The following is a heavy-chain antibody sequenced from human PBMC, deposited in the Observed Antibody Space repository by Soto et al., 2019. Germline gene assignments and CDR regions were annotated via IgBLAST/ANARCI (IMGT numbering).Heavy chain of an antibody. V-gene: IGHV5-51*01. D-gene: IGHD2-15*01. J-gene: IGHJ6*03. Sequence: PGESLKISCKGSGYSFTSYWIGWVRQMPGKGLEWMGIIYPGDSDTRYSPSFQGQVTISADKSISTAYLQWSSLKASDTAVYYCARSRFDCSGGSCYPYYYMDVWGKGTTVTSP. CDR2: IYPGDSDT. CDR1: GYSFTSYW. CDR3: ARSRFDCSGGSCYPYYYMDV.